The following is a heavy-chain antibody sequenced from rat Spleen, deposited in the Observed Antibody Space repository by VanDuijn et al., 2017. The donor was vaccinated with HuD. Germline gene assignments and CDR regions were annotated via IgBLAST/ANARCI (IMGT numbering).Heavy chain of an antibody. V-gene: IGHV5-27*01. CDR1: GFTFNNYY. CDR2: ISPSGGST. D-gene: IGHD4-4*01. CDR3: AQWNSKYFIY. Sequence: EVQLVESGGGLVQPGGSLKLSCATSGFTFNNYYMVWVRQAPTKGLEWVASISPSGGSTYYPDSVKGRFTISRENAENTLYLQMDSLRSEDTATYYCAQWNSKYFIYWGQGIMVTVSS. J-gene: IGHJ2*01.